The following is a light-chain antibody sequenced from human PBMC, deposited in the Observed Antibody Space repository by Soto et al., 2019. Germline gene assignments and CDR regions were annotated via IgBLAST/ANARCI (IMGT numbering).Light chain of an antibody. J-gene: IGLJ3*02. V-gene: IGLV2-23*02. Sequence: QSALTQPASVSGSPGQSITISCTGASSDVGNYNLVSWYQQHPGKPPKLLIYEVTLRPSGVSNRFSGSKSDNTASLTISGLQAEDEADYYCSSYAGNRIVVVFSGGTKLTVL. CDR1: SSDVGNYNL. CDR3: SSYAGNRIVVV. CDR2: EVT.